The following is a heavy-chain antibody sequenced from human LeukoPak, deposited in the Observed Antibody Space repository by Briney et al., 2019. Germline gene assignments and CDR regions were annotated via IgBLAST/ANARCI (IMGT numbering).Heavy chain of an antibody. CDR3: ARDGRQGVPY. CDR1: GFTVSSNY. Sequence: AGGSLRLSCAASGFTVSSNYMAWVRQAPGKGLEWVSVIYSGGSTYYADSVKGRFTISRDNFKNTLYLQMNSLRAEDTAVYYCARDGRQGVPYWGQGILVTVSS. J-gene: IGHJ4*02. V-gene: IGHV3-53*01. CDR2: IYSGGST.